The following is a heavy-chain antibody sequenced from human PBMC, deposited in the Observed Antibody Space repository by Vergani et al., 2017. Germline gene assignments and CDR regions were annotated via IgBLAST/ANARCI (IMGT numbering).Heavy chain of an antibody. J-gene: IGHJ3*02. CDR1: GFTFDDYA. V-gene: IGHV3-9*01. CDR3: AKGGSYRDAFDI. Sequence: QLVESGGGLVKPGGSLRLSCAASGFTFDDYAMHWVRQAPGKGLEWVSGISWNSGSIGYADSVKGRFTISRDNAKNSLYLQMNSLRAEDTALYYCAKGGSYRDAFDIWGQGTMVTVSS. CDR2: ISWNSGSI. D-gene: IGHD1-26*01.